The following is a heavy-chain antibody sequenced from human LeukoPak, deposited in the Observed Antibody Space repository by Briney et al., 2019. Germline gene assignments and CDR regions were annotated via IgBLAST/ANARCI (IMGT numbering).Heavy chain of an antibody. V-gene: IGHV4-59*12. Sequence: SETLSLTCAVSGGSISSYHWSWIRQPPGKGLEWIGYIYYSGSTNYNPSLKSRVTISVDTSKNQFSLKLGSVTAADTAVYYCARAVRRSWNYRVFDYWGQGTLVTVSS. CDR1: GGSISSYH. CDR3: ARAVRRSWNYRVFDY. CDR2: IYYSGST. D-gene: IGHD1-7*01. J-gene: IGHJ4*02.